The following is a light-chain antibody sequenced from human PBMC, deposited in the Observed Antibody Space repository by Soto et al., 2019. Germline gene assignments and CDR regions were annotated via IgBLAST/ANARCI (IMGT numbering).Light chain of an antibody. Sequence: QSVLTQPPSVSGAPGQRVTISCTGSSSNIGAGYDVHWYQQLPGTAPKLLIYGNSNRPSGVPDRFSGSKSGTSASLAITGLQAEDEADYSCQSYDSSLSGSVFGGGTKGTVL. CDR2: GNS. CDR1: SSNIGAGYD. V-gene: IGLV1-40*01. CDR3: QSYDSSLSGSV. J-gene: IGLJ3*02.